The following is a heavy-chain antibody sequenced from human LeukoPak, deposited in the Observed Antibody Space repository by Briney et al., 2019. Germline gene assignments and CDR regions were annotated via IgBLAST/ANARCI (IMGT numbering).Heavy chain of an antibody. J-gene: IGHJ5*02. CDR1: GFTFSSYW. Sequence: GGSLRLSCAASGFTFSSYWMSWVRQATGKGVERGDKRKKAGGETYYVDSVKGRFTIYRDNAKNSLYLQMNSLRAEDTAVYYCARDLEQQLVPGPGGQGTLVTVSA. CDR3: ARDLEQQLVPGP. V-gene: IGHV3-7*01. D-gene: IGHD6-13*01. CDR2: RKKAGGET.